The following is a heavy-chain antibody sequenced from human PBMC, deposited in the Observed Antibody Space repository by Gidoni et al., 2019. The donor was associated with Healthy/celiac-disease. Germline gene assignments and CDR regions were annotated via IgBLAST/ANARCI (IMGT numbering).Heavy chain of an antibody. Sequence: QVQLQESGPGLVKPSQTLSLTCTVSGGSISSGGYYWSWIRQHPGKGLEWIGYIYYSGSTYYNPSLKSRVTISVDTSKNQFSLKLSSVTAADTAVYYCASSPLRYFDYYYGMDVWGQGTTVTVSS. J-gene: IGHJ6*02. CDR3: ASSPLRYFDYYYGMDV. CDR2: IYYSGST. CDR1: GGSISSGGYY. D-gene: IGHD3-9*01. V-gene: IGHV4-31*03.